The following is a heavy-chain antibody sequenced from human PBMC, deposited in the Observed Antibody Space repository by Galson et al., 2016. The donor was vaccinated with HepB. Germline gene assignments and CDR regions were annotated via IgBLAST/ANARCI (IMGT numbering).Heavy chain of an antibody. V-gene: IGHV3-7*03. CDR2: IHHDGTKQ. CDR3: ARYLDVEESRGWYDAFDL. Sequence: SLRLSCAASGFTFSRYWMNWVRQAPGKGLEWVANIHHDGTKQYYVDSVKGRFAISRDNAKNSLYLQMNSLRAEDTAVYYCARYLDVEESRGWYDAFDLWGQGTMVTVSS. D-gene: IGHD6-19*01. CDR1: GFTFSRYW. J-gene: IGHJ3*01.